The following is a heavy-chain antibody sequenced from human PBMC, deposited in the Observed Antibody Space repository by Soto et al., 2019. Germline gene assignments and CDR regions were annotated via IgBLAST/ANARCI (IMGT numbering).Heavy chain of an antibody. D-gene: IGHD3-10*01. J-gene: IGHJ4*02. CDR2: INPSGGST. Sequence: QVQLVQSGAEVKKPGASVKVSCKASGYTFTSYYMHWVRQAPGQGLEWMGIINPSGGSTSYAQKFQGRGTMTRDTSTSTVYMELSSLSSEDTAVYYCARLAYYYGSGSYYFDNWGQGTLVTVSS. CDR3: ARLAYYYGSGSYYFDN. V-gene: IGHV1-46*03. CDR1: GYTFTSYY.